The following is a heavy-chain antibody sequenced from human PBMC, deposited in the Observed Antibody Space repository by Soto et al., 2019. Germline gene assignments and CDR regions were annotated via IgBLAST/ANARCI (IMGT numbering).Heavy chain of an antibody. CDR2: ISWNSGSI. D-gene: IGHD3-3*01. CDR1: GFTFDDYA. Sequence: GGSLRLSCAASGFTFDDYAMHWVRQAPGKGLEWVSGISWNSGSIGYADSVKGRFTISRDNAKNSLYLQMNSLRAEDTALYYCAKDRLVLRFLEWLGGDFDYWGQGTLVTVSS. V-gene: IGHV3-9*01. CDR3: AKDRLVLRFLEWLGGDFDY. J-gene: IGHJ4*02.